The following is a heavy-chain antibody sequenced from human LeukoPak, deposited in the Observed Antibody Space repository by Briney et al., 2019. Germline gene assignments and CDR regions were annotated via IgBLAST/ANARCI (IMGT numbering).Heavy chain of an antibody. Sequence: GRSLSLSCAASGSTLSSYAMHWARQAPGKGLEWVAVISYDGSNKYYADSVKGRFTISRDNSKNTLYLQMNSLRAEDTAVYYCARAQRDYWGQGTLVTVSS. CDR3: ARAQRDY. V-gene: IGHV3-30-3*01. CDR2: ISYDGSNK. D-gene: IGHD5-24*01. J-gene: IGHJ4*02. CDR1: GSTLSSYA.